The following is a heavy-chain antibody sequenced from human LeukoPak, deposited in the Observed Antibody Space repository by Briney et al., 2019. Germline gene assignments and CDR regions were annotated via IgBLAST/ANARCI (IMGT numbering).Heavy chain of an antibody. CDR3: ARASPYSSSWRVDP. CDR2: INHSGGT. J-gene: IGHJ5*02. V-gene: IGHV4-34*01. Sequence: SETLSLTCAVSGGSISSGGYSWSWIRQPPGKGLEWIGEINHSGGTNYNPSLKSRVTISVDTSKNQFSLKLSSVTAADTAVYYCARASPYSSSWRVDPWGQGTLVTVSS. D-gene: IGHD6-13*01. CDR1: GGSISSGGYS.